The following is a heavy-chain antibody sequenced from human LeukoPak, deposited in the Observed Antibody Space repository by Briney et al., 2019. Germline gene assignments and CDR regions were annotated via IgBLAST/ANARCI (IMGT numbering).Heavy chain of an antibody. CDR3: TTVGCSGGSCYSDY. Sequence: PGGSLRLSCAASEFAFSTYNMNWVRQAPGKGLEWVGRIKSKSDGGTTDYAAPVKGRFTISRDDSRNTLYLQVNSLKTEDTAVYYCTTVGCSGGSCYSDYWGQGTLVTVSS. V-gene: IGHV3-15*07. D-gene: IGHD2-15*01. J-gene: IGHJ4*02. CDR1: EFAFSTYN. CDR2: IKSKSDGGTT.